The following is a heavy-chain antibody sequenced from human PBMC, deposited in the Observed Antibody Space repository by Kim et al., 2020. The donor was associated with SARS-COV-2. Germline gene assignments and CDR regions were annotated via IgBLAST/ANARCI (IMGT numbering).Heavy chain of an antibody. CDR3: ARATQDTIFGVVIIGYFQH. Sequence: GGSLRLSCAASGFTVSSNYMSWVRQAPGKGLEWVSVIYSGGSTYYADSVKGRFTISRDNSKNTLYLQMNSLRAEDTAVYYCARATQDTIFGVVIIGYFQHWGQGTLVTVSS. J-gene: IGHJ1*01. CDR2: IYSGGST. V-gene: IGHV3-53*01. D-gene: IGHD3-3*01. CDR1: GFTVSSNY.